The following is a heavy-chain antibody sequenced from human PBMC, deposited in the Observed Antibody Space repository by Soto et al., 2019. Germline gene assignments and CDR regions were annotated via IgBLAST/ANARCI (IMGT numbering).Heavy chain of an antibody. J-gene: IGHJ3*02. CDR2: IRSKAYGGTT. CDR3: TIAGIVGATTDGAFDI. D-gene: IGHD1-26*01. V-gene: IGHV3-49*04. Sequence: GSLRLSCTASGFTFGDYAMSWVRQAPGKGLEWVGFIRSKAYGGTTEYAASVKGRFTISRDDSKSIAYLQMNSLKTEDTAVYYCTIAGIVGATTDGAFDIWGQGTMVTVSS. CDR1: GFTFGDYA.